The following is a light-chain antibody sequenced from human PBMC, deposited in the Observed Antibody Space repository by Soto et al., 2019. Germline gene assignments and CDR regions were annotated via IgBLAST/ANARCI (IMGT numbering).Light chain of an antibody. Sequence: DILMTQSPSSLLASVGDRVTITRRTSQTIDNSLNWYQHHPGKAPRLLISTASSLPSGVTSRFSGSGFGTEFTLPLNGLQPEDSATYYCQQSYNTPRTFGPGTRLEIK. J-gene: IGKJ2*02. V-gene: IGKV1-39*01. CDR2: TAS. CDR1: QTIDNS. CDR3: QQSYNTPRT.